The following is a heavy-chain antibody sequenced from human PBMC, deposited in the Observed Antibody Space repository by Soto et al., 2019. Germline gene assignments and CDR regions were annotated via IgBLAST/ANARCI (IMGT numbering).Heavy chain of an antibody. CDR1: GFSLSTSGVG. Sequence: QITLKESGPTLVKPTQTLTLTCTFSGFSLSTSGVGVSRIRQPPGKALECLALIYWDDAKYYSPSLKSRLSVTKDTSRNQVVLTMTNMDPVDTGTSYCAHRHYDGSYSWDVGFFDYWGQEALVTVSS. V-gene: IGHV2-5*02. D-gene: IGHD3-22*01. J-gene: IGHJ4*02. CDR3: AHRHYDGSYSWDVGFFDY. CDR2: IYWDDAK.